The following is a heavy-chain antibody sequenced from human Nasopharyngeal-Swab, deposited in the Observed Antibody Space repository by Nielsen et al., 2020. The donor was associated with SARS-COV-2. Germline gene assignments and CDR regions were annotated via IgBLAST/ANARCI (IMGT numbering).Heavy chain of an antibody. V-gene: IGHV3-33*01. CDR2: IWYDGSNK. Sequence: VRQAPGKGLEWVAVIWYDGSNKYYADSVKGRFTISRDNSKNTLYLQMNSLRAEDTAVYYCARDGGGSYYDSEYFQHWGQGTLVTVSS. J-gene: IGHJ1*01. CDR3: ARDGGGSYYDSEYFQH. D-gene: IGHD1-26*01.